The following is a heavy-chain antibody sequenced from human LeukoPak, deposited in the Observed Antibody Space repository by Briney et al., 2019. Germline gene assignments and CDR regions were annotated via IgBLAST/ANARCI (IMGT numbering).Heavy chain of an antibody. CDR3: ARDRSTMVRGVINWFDP. D-gene: IGHD3-10*01. V-gene: IGHV4-59*01. CDR2: IYYSGST. Sequence: ASETLSLTCTVSGGSISDYYWSWIRQPPGKGLEWNGYIYYSGSTNYNPSLKSRVTISVDTSKNQFSLKLSSVTAADTAVYYCARDRSTMVRGVINWFDPWGQGTLVTVSS. CDR1: GGSISDYY. J-gene: IGHJ5*02.